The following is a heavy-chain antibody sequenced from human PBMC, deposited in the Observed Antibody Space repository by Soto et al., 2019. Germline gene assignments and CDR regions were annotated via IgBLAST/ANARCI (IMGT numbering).Heavy chain of an antibody. CDR3: ARMGPTTAVYYYGMDV. V-gene: IGHV2-70*11. Sequence: GSGPTLVNPTQTLTLTCTLSGFSLSTSGMCVSWIRQPPGKALEWLARIDWDDDKYYSTSLKTRLTISNDTSKNQVVLTMTNMDPVDTVTYYCARMGPTTAVYYYGMDVWGQGTTVTVSS. D-gene: IGHD4-17*01. J-gene: IGHJ6*02. CDR2: IDWDDDK. CDR1: GFSLSTSGMC.